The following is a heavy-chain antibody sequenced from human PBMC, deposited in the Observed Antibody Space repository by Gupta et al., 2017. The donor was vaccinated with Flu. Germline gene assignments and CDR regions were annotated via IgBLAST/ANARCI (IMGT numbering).Heavy chain of an antibody. CDR2: ISVSGST. J-gene: IGHJ4*02. V-gene: IGHV3-23*01. Sequence: EVQLLESGGDLVQPGGSLRLSCAASGFTFSSYAMNWVRQAPGGGLGWVSGISVSGSTFYADSVRGRFTVSRDNSKNTLFLQMNSLRAEDTAAYYCAKPLRYNWNQPIDFWGQGTLVTVSS. D-gene: IGHD1-20*01. CDR3: AKPLRYNWNQPIDF. CDR1: GFTFSSYA.